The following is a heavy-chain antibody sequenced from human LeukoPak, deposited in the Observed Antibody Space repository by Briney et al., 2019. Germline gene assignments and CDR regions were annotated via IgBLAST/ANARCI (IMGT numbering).Heavy chain of an antibody. CDR3: AKEGSYGDY. CDR2: ISGSGGST. D-gene: IGHD1-26*01. V-gene: IGHV3-23*01. J-gene: IGHJ4*02. Sequence: GRSLRLSCAASGFTFSDYAMHWVRQAPGKGLEWVSVISGSGGSTYYADSVKGRFTISRDNSKNTLYLQMNSLRAEDTAVYYCAKEGSYGDYWGQGTLVTVSS. CDR1: GFTFSDYA.